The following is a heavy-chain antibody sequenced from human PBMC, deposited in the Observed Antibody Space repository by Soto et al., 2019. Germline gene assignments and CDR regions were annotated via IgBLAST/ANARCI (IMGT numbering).Heavy chain of an antibody. Sequence: GGSLRLSCAASGFTFSSYAMSWVRQAPGKGLEWVSAISGSGGSTYYADSVKGRFTISRDNSKNTLYLQMNSLRAEDTAVYYCAKELELRPRAHTLGFPVYKHWGQGTLVTVSS. CDR2: ISGSGGST. CDR1: GFTFSSYA. CDR3: AKELELRPRAHTLGFPVYKH. D-gene: IGHD1-7*01. V-gene: IGHV3-23*01. J-gene: IGHJ1*01.